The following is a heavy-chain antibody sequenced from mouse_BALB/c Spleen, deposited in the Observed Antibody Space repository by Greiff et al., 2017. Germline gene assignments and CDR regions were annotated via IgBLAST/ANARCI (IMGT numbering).Heavy chain of an antibody. D-gene: IGHD2-1*01. CDR2: ISSGGSYT. CDR3: ARHGGNYGYFDY. CDR1: GFTFSSYG. J-gene: IGHJ2*01. V-gene: IGHV5-6*01. Sequence: EVKLVESGGDLVKPGGSLKLSCAASGFTFSSYGMSWVRQTPDKRLEWVATISSGGSYTYYTDSVKGRFTISRDNAKNTLYLQMSSLKSEDTAMYYCARHGGNYGYFDYWGQGTTLTVSS.